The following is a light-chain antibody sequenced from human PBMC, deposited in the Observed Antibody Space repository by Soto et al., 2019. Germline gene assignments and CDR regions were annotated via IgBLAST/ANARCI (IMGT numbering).Light chain of an antibody. CDR1: QSVSSN. J-gene: IGKJ5*01. V-gene: IGKV3-11*01. Sequence: EIVMTQSPATLSVSPGERANLSCSASQSVSSNLAWYQQKPRQAPRLLIYDGSNRATGIPARFSGSGSGTDFTLTISSLEPEDFAVYYCQQRSDWPPITFGQGTRLEIK. CDR2: DGS. CDR3: QQRSDWPPIT.